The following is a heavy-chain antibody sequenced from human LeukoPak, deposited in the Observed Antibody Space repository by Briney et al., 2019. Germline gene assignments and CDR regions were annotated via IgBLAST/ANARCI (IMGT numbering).Heavy chain of an antibody. D-gene: IGHD3-3*01. J-gene: IGHJ4*02. CDR3: ARVRTYDFWSGYTHPFDY. V-gene: IGHV1-8*02. CDR1: GYTFTSYG. CDR2: MNPNSGNT. Sequence: ASVKVSCKASGYTFTSYGISWVRQAPGQGLEWMGWMNPNSGNTGYAQKFQGRVTMTRNTSISTAYMELSSLRSEDTAVYYCARVRTYDFWSGYTHPFDYWGQGTLVTVSS.